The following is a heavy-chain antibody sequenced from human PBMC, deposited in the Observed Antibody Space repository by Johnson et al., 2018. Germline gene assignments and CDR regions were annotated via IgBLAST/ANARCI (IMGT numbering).Heavy chain of an antibody. CDR3: TTDRRDYVWGSYRETHWYFDL. Sequence: VQLVESGGGLVKPGGSLRLSCAASGFTFSNAWMSWVRQAPGKGLEWVGRIKSKTDGGTTDYTAPVKGRFTISRDDSKNTLYLKMNSRKTEDTAVYYCTTDRRDYVWGSYRETHWYFDLWGRGTLVTVSS. CDR2: IKSKTDGGTT. CDR1: GFTFSNAW. V-gene: IGHV3-15*01. J-gene: IGHJ2*01. D-gene: IGHD3-16*02.